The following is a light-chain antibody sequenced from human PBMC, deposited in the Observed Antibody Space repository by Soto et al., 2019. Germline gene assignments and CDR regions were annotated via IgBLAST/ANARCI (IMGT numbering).Light chain of an antibody. CDR2: TTS. J-gene: IGKJ1*01. Sequence: DIQMTQSPSSLSAFVGDRVTITRCPSQSISSYLNCYQQKPGKAPTLLIYTTSSLESGVPSRFSGSGSGTDFTLTISSLQTEDFATYFCQQSYRRHRTFGQGTKVDIK. CDR1: QSISSY. V-gene: IGKV1-39*01. CDR3: QQSYRRHRT.